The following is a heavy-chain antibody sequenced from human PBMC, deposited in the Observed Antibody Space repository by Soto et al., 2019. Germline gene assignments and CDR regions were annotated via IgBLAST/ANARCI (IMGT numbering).Heavy chain of an antibody. J-gene: IGHJ6*02. CDR1: GFTFSSYW. Sequence: GGSLRLSCAASGFTFSSYWMSWVRQAPGKGLEWVANIKQEGSEKYYVDSVKGRFTISRDNAKNSLYLQMNSLRAEDTAVHYCARDDVRYFDWLFPRSSAGYYGMDVWGQGTTVTV. CDR2: IKQEGSEK. CDR3: ARDDVRYFDWLFPRSSAGYYGMDV. V-gene: IGHV3-7*01. D-gene: IGHD3-9*01.